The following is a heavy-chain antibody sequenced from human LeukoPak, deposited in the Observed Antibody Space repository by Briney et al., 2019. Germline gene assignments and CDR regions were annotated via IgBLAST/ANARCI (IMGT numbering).Heavy chain of an antibody. J-gene: IGHJ4*02. D-gene: IGHD1-26*01. CDR3: ARLRWQLVGPYFDY. Sequence: PSETLSLTCSFSGDSISTYYWSWIRQSPGKGLEWIGHIYSSGNTDYNSSLKSRVTISVDTSKSQFSLRLSSVTATDTAVYYCARLRWQLVGPYFDYWGQGILVAVSS. CDR2: IYSSGNT. CDR1: GDSISTYY. V-gene: IGHV4-59*01.